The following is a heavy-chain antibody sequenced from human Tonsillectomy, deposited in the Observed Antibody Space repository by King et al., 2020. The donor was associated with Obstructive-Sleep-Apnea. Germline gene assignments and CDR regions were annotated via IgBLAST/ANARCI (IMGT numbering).Heavy chain of an antibody. CDR3: ARNTEHYYYYGMDV. V-gene: IGHV4-59*08. CDR2: IYYSGSN. Sequence: VQLQESGPGLVKPSETLSLTCTVSGDSISSYYWSWVRQPPGKGLEWIGLIYYSGSNKYNPSLKSQVTISVYTSKKQFSLKLSYVTAADTAVYYCARNTEHYYYYGMDVWGQGTTVTVSS. CDR1: GDSISSYY. J-gene: IGHJ6*02. D-gene: IGHD1-26*01.